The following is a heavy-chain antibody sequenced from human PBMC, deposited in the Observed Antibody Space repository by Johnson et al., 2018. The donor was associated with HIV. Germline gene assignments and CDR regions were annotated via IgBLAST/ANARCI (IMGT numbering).Heavy chain of an antibody. CDR3: AKDVGNYWPDSFDI. J-gene: IGHJ3*02. CDR1: GFTFSTYA. V-gene: IGHV3-23*04. D-gene: IGHD3-22*01. Sequence: VQLVESGGGVVQPGRSLRLSCAASGFTFSTYAMSWVRQAPGKGLEWVSSISGSGGSTYYADSVRGRFTISRDNSKNTLYLQMNSLRSEDTALYYCAKDVGNYWPDSFDIWGQGTMVTVSS. CDR2: ISGSGGST.